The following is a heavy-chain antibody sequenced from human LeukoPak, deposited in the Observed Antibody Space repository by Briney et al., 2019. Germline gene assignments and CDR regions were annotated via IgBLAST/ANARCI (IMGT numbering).Heavy chain of an antibody. Sequence: PSQTLSLAWTVAAASISSSSYGWGWIRQPPGKGLEWFGSIYYSGSTYYNPSLKSRVTISVDTSKNQFSLKLSSVTAADTAVYYCASRKEIVVVKSCVDVWGKGTTVTVSS. V-gene: IGHV4-39*01. CDR1: AASISSSSYG. J-gene: IGHJ6*04. D-gene: IGHD3-22*01. CDR2: IYYSGST. CDR3: ASRKEIVVVKSCVDV.